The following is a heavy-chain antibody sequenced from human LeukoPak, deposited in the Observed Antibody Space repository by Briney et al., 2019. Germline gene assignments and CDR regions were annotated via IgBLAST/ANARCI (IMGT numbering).Heavy chain of an antibody. Sequence: GESLKISCKGSGYTFATHWIVWVRQMPGKGLEWMGVIYPGDSDTRYSPSFQGQVTISADKSISTAYLQWSSLKASDTAMYYCARQGALGYYYYMDVWGKGTTVTVSS. V-gene: IGHV5-51*01. D-gene: IGHD3-16*01. J-gene: IGHJ6*03. CDR3: ARQGALGYYYYMDV. CDR1: GYTFATHW. CDR2: IYPGDSDT.